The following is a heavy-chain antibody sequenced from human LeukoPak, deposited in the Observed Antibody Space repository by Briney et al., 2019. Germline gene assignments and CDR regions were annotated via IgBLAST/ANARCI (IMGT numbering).Heavy chain of an antibody. Sequence: SETLSLTCTVSGGSISSSSYYWDWIRQPPGKGLEWIGSIYYSGSTCYNPSLKSRVTISVDTSKNQFSLKLSSVTAADTAVYYCARHVIIVLMAPGWFDPWGQGTLVTVSS. CDR2: IYYSGST. CDR3: ARHVIIVLMAPGWFDP. CDR1: GGSISSSSYY. V-gene: IGHV4-39*01. J-gene: IGHJ5*02. D-gene: IGHD2-8*01.